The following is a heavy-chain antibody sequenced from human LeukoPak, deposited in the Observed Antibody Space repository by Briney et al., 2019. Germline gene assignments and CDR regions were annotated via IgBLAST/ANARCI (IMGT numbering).Heavy chain of an antibody. D-gene: IGHD6-13*01. Sequence: GGSLRLSCAASGFTFSSYAMHWVRQAPGKGLEWVAVISYDGSNKYYADSVKGRFTISRDNSKNTLYLQMNSLRAEDTAVYYCAESAAGTGNDAFDIWGQGTMVTVSS. CDR2: ISYDGSNK. CDR3: AESAAGTGNDAFDI. J-gene: IGHJ3*02. V-gene: IGHV3-30-3*01. CDR1: GFTFSSYA.